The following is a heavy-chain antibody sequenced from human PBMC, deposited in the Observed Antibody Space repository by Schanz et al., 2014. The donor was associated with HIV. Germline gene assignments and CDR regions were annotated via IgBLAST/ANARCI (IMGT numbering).Heavy chain of an antibody. CDR3: AKSRGDSWPYGMDV. Sequence: VQLVESGGGVVQPGRSLRLSCAASGFTFDDYAMHWVRQAPGKGLEWVSGISGNGDSTYYADSVKGRFTISRDNSENTLYLQMNSLRAEDTAVYYCAKSRGDSWPYGMDVWGQGTTVTVSS. V-gene: IGHV3-23*04. CDR1: GFTFDDYA. D-gene: IGHD4-17*01. CDR2: ISGNGDST. J-gene: IGHJ6*02.